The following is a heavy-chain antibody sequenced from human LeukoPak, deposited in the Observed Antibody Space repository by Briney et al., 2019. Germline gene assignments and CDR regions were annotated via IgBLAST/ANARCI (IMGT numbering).Heavy chain of an antibody. CDR2: ISWNSGSI. Sequence: SLRLSCAASRFTCYVYAMHWVRHAPGKGLEWVSGISWNSGSIGYADSVKGRFTISRDNAKNSLYLQMNSLRAEDTALYYCAPIAYGSGSPSDYWGQGTLVTVSS. J-gene: IGHJ4*02. CDR3: APIAYGSGSPSDY. D-gene: IGHD3-10*01. CDR1: RFTCYVYA. V-gene: IGHV3-9*01.